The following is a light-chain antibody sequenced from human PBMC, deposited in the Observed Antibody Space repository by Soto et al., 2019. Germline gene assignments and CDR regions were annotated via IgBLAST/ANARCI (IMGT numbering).Light chain of an antibody. Sequence: EIVLTQSPGTLSLSPGERSTLSCRTSKSDSSSYLAWYKQKPGQAPRLLIYGASSRATGITDRFSGSGSGTDFTLTISRREPEDFAVYYCQQYGSSPLWTFGQGTKVEIK. CDR2: GAS. CDR1: KSDSSSY. J-gene: IGKJ1*01. CDR3: QQYGSSPLWT. V-gene: IGKV3-20*01.